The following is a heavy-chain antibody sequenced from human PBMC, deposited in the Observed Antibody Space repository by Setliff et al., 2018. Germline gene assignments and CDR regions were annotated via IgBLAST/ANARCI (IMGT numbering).Heavy chain of an antibody. D-gene: IGHD3-3*01. J-gene: IGHJ6*03. CDR2: IYSSGTT. Sequence: SETLSLTCSVFGDSLTRSSSWWGWIRQPAGKGLEWIGNIYSSGTTKYNPSLKSQVTISVDTSKRQFSLNLLSVTAADTAVYYCARMSRYSEFWSGYAEDYYSSYIDVWGTVATVTVSS. CDR3: ARMSRYSEFWSGYAEDYYSSYIDV. V-gene: IGHV4-61*05. CDR1: GDSLTRSSSW.